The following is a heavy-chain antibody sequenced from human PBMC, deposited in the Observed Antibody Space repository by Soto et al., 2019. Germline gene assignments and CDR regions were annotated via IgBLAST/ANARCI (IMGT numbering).Heavy chain of an antibody. CDR1: GYTFTSSD. CDR2: MSTSSGMT. D-gene: IGHD4-17*01. J-gene: IGHJ4*02. Sequence: QVQLVQSGPEVRKPGASVKVSCKASGYTFTSSDINWVRQATGQGLEWMGWMSTSSGMTGYAQKFQGRVTMTSDTSTSTAYMELSRLRSEDTAVYYCARVDGDPTHWGQGTLVTVSS. V-gene: IGHV1-8*01. CDR3: ARVDGDPTH.